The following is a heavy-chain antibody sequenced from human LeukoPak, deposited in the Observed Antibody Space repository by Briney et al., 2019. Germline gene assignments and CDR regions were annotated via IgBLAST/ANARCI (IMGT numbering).Heavy chain of an antibody. CDR2: ISAYNGNT. Sequence: GASVKVSCKASGYTFTGYYMHWVRQAPGQGLEWMGWISAYNGNTNYAQKLQGRVTMTTDTSTSTAYMELRSLRSDDTAVYYCARDFYGRLDYWGQGTLVTVSS. CDR1: GYTFTGYY. V-gene: IGHV1-18*04. J-gene: IGHJ4*02. CDR3: ARDFYGRLDY. D-gene: IGHD4-17*01.